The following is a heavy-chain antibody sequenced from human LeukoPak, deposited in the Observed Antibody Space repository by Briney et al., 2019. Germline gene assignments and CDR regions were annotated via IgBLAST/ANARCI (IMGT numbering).Heavy chain of an antibody. V-gene: IGHV1-8*03. CDR1: GYTFTSYD. Sequence: ASVKVSCKASGYTFTSYDINWVRQATGQGLEWMGWMNPNSGNTGYAQKFQGRVTITRNTSISTAYMELSSLRSEDTAVYYCARGRIGYCSSTSCYFFDYWGQGTLVTVSS. D-gene: IGHD2-2*01. J-gene: IGHJ4*02. CDR2: MNPNSGNT. CDR3: ARGRIGYCSSTSCYFFDY.